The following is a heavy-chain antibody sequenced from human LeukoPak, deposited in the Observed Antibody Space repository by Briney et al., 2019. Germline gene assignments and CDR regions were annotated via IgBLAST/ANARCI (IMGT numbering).Heavy chain of an antibody. CDR3: ARDFDYDSSGYGGGFDY. CDR2: INPNSGGT. D-gene: IGHD3-22*01. V-gene: IGHV1-2*02. J-gene: IGHJ4*02. Sequence: ASVKVSCKASGYTFTGYYMHWVRQAPGQGLEWMGWINPNSGGTNYAQKFQGRVTMTRDTSISTAYMELSRLRSDDTAVCYCARDFDYDSSGYGGGFDYWGQGTLVTVSS. CDR1: GYTFTGYY.